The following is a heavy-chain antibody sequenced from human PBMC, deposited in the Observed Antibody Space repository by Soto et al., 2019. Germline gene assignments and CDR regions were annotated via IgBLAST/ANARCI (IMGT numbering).Heavy chain of an antibody. V-gene: IGHV4-39*01. CDR1: GDSISSPGYC. CDR2: ICYSGST. Sequence: SETLSLTCSVSGDSISSPGYCWGWIRQPPGKGLEWIGIICYSGSTYYNPSLKSRVTISVDTSKNQFSLKLSSVTASDTAIYYCARRTYSACGGAFAIWGQGTMVTVSS. CDR3: ARRTYSACGGAFAI. D-gene: IGHD5-12*01. J-gene: IGHJ3*02.